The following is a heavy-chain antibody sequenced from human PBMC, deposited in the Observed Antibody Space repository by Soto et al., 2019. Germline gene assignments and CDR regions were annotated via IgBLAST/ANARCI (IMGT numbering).Heavy chain of an antibody. D-gene: IGHD4-17*01. CDR3: ARDPDYGDYRIFDY. J-gene: IGHJ4*02. Sequence: SETLSLTCTVSGGSISSGDYYWSWIRQPPGKGLEWIGYIYYSGSTYYNPSLKSRVTISVDTSKNQFSLKLSSVTAADTAVYYCARDPDYGDYRIFDYWGQGTLVTVSS. CDR2: IYYSGST. V-gene: IGHV4-30-4*01. CDR1: GGSISSGDYY.